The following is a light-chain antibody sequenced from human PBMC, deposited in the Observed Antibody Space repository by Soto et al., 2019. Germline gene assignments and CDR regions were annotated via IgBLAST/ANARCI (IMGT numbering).Light chain of an antibody. CDR3: CSYAGSYTLYV. V-gene: IGLV2-11*01. Sequence: QSALTQPRSVSGSPGQSVTISCTGTSSDVGSYNYVSWYQQHPGKAPKLTIYDVSKRPSGVPDRFSGSKSGNTASLTISGLQAEDEADYYCCSYAGSYTLYVFGTGTKVTLL. CDR2: DVS. J-gene: IGLJ1*01. CDR1: SSDVGSYNY.